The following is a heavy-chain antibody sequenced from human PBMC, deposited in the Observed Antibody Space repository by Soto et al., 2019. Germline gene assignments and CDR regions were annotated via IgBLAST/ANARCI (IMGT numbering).Heavy chain of an antibody. CDR1: GGTFSSYA. CDR2: IIPIFGTA. J-gene: IGHJ6*02. V-gene: IGHV1-69*06. Sequence: GASVKVSCKASGGTFSSYAISWVRQAPGQGLEWMGGIIPIFGTANYAQKFQGRVTITADKSTSTAYMELSSLRSEDTAVYYCARDPLEKGPAAKRTRYYYGMDVWGQGTTVTVSS. CDR3: ARDPLEKGPAAKRTRYYYGMDV. D-gene: IGHD2-2*01.